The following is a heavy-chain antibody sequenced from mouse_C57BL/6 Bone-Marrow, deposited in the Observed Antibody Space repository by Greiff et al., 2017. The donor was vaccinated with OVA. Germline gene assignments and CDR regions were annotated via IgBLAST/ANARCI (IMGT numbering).Heavy chain of an antibody. D-gene: IGHD3-2*02. V-gene: IGHV1-52*01. CDR3: ARRIDSAGPAWFAY. Sequence: QVQLQQPGAELVRPGSSVKLSCKASGYTFTSYWMHWVKQRPIQGLEWIGNIDPSDSETHYNQKFKDKATLTVDKSSSPAYMQLSSLTSEDSAVYYGARRIDSAGPAWFAYWGQGTLVTVSA. CDR1: GYTFTSYW. CDR2: IDPSDSET. J-gene: IGHJ3*01.